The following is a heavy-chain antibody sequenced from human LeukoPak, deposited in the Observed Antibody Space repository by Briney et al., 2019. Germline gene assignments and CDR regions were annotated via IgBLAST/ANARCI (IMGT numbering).Heavy chain of an antibody. CDR1: GFTFTTYT. D-gene: IGHD3-22*01. CDR3: VGDQVDNTGYLR. Sequence: GGSLRLSCSASGFTFTTYTMYWVRQAPGKGLEYVSVINGDGRSTYYADSVKGRFTTSRDNSKNTLYLQMSSLRAEDTAVYYCVGDQVDNTGYLRWGQGTRVTVSA. J-gene: IGHJ4*02. V-gene: IGHV3-64D*06. CDR2: INGDGRST.